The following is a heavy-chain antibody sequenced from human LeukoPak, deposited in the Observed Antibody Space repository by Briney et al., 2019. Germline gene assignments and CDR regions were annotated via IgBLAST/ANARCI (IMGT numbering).Heavy chain of an antibody. CDR2: ISAYNGNT. V-gene: IGHV1-18*01. CDR3: ARDQDYGDYENWYFDL. J-gene: IGHJ2*01. D-gene: IGHD4-17*01. CDR1: GYTFTSYG. Sequence: EASVKVSCKASGYTFTSYGISWVRQAPGQGLEWMGWISAYNGNTNYAQKLQGRVTMTTDTSTSTAYMELRSLRSDDTAVYYCARDQDYGDYENWYFDLWGRGTLVTVSS.